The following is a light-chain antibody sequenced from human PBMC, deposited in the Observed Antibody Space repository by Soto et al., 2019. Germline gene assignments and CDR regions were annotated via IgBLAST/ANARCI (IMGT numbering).Light chain of an antibody. CDR1: SSDVGGYDY. CDR3: ASYGGYYVV. V-gene: IGLV2-8*01. CDR2: DVT. Sequence: QSALTQPPSASGSPRKSVALSCTRTSSDVGGYDYVSWFQQNPGKAPKLMIYDVTKRPSGVPDRFSGSKSGNTASLTVSGLQAEDEAYYYCASYGGYYVVFGGGTKVTVL. J-gene: IGLJ2*01.